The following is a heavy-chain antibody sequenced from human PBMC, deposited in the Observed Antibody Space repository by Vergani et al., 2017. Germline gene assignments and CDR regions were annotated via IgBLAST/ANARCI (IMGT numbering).Heavy chain of an antibody. Sequence: QVQLQESGPGLVKPSETLSLTCAVSGYFISSGFYWGWIRQPPGKGLEWIASIYHSGSTYYNPSLTSRVSISKVTSKNQFSLKLSSVTAADTAVYYCARSDSNYVFFDYWGQGTLVTVSS. CDR3: ARSDSNYVFFDY. D-gene: IGHD4-11*01. CDR1: GYFISSGFY. V-gene: IGHV4-38-2*01. CDR2: IYHSGST. J-gene: IGHJ4*02.